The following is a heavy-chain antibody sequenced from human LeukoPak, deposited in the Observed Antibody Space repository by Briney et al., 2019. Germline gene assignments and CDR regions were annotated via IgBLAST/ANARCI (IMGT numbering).Heavy chain of an antibody. V-gene: IGHV4-59*08. CDR3: ARAPGIVVVPAAIRLVGMDV. J-gene: IGHJ6*02. CDR1: GGSISNYY. CDR2: IYSTGST. D-gene: IGHD2-2*02. Sequence: SETLSLTCTVSGGSISNYYWSWIRQSPGKGLEWIGFIYSTGSTSYNPSLKSRVTISVDTSTNQFSLKLSSVTAADTAVYYCARAPGIVVVPAAIRLVGMDVWGQGTTVTVSS.